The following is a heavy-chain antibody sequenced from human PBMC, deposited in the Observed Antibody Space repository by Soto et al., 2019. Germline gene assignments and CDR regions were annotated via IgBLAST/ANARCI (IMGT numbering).Heavy chain of an antibody. Sequence: SETLSLTCTVSGGSISSSSYYWGWIRQPPGKGLGWIGSIYYSGSTYYNPSLKSRVTISVDTSKNQFSLKLSSVTAADTAVYYCARRDTAMVVGGMDVWGQGTTVTVSS. D-gene: IGHD5-18*01. CDR2: IYYSGST. CDR1: GGSISSSSYY. V-gene: IGHV4-39*01. CDR3: ARRDTAMVVGGMDV. J-gene: IGHJ6*02.